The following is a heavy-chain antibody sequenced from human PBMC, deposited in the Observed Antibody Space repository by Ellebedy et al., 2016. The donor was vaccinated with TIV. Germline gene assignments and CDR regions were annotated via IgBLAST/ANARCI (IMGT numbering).Heavy chain of an antibody. Sequence: MPSETLSLTCTVSGGSISSYYWSWIRQPPGKGLEWIGYIYYSGSTNYNPSLKSRVTISVDTSKNQFSLKLSSVTAADTAVYYCARSAVAGPLLGYWGQGTLVTVSS. CDR2: IYYSGST. CDR3: ARSAVAGPLLGY. V-gene: IGHV4-59*01. D-gene: IGHD6-19*01. J-gene: IGHJ4*02. CDR1: GGSISSYY.